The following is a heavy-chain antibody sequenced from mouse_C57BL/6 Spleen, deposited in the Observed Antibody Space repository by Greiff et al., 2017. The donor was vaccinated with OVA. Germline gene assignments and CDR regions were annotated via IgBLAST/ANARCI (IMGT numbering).Heavy chain of an antibody. V-gene: IGHV1-81*01. J-gene: IGHJ4*01. CDR1: GYTFTSYG. CDR2: IYPRSGNT. CDR3: ARYYDGYYGAMDY. Sequence: QVQLQQSGAELARPGASVKLSCKASGYTFTSYGISWVKQSTGQGLEWIGEIYPRSGNTYYNEKFKGKATLTAAKSSSTAYMELRSLTSEDSAVYFGARYYDGYYGAMDYWGQGTSVTVSS. D-gene: IGHD2-3*01.